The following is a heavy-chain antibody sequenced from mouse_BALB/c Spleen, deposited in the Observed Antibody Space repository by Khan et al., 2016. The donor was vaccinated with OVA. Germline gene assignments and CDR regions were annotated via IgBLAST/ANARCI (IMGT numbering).Heavy chain of an antibody. J-gene: IGHJ1*01. V-gene: IGHV5-17*02. Sequence: EVELVESGGGLVQPGGSRKLSCAASGFTFSSFGMHWVRQAPKKGLEWVAYISSGSSTIYYVDTVKGRFTISRDSPKNTLFLQMTSLRSEDTAMYYCARSGGNVNWYFDDWGAGTSVTV. CDR3: ARSGGNVNWYFDD. CDR1: GFTFSSFG. D-gene: IGHD1-1*02. CDR2: ISSGSSTI.